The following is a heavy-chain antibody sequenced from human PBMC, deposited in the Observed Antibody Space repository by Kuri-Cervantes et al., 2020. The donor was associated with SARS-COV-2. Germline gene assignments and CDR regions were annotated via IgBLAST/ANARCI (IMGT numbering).Heavy chain of an antibody. Sequence: ESLKISCTVSGGSISSSSYYWGWIRQPPGKGLEWIGSIYYSGSTYYNPSLKSRVTISVDTSKSQFSLKLSSVTAADTAVYYCARGKDIVATIDAFVYWGQGTLVTVSS. CDR1: GGSISSSSYY. CDR3: ARGKDIVATIDAFVY. V-gene: IGHV4-39*07. CDR2: IYYSGST. J-gene: IGHJ4*02. D-gene: IGHD5-12*01.